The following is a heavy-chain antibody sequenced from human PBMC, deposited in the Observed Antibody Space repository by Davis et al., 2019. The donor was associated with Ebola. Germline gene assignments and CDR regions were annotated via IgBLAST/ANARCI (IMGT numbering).Heavy chain of an antibody. CDR1: GFTFSSYG. V-gene: IGHV3-66*01. Sequence: GESLKISCAASGFTFSSYGMHWVRQAPGKGLEWVSVIYSGGSTYYADSVKGRFTISRDNSKNTLYLQMNSLRAEDTAVYYCARDVDSLSLYYYGMDVWGQGTTVTVSS. D-gene: IGHD2-21*01. J-gene: IGHJ6*02. CDR3: ARDVDSLSLYYYGMDV. CDR2: IYSGGST.